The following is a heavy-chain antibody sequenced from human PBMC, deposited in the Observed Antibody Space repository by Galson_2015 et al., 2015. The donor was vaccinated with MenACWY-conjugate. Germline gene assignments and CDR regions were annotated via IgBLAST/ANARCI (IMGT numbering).Heavy chain of an antibody. D-gene: IGHD4-17*01. CDR2: IKQDGSEK. CDR3: ARGIDYGDFLDY. J-gene: IGHJ4*02. Sequence: SLRLSCAASGFTFSSYWMSWVRQAPGKGLEWVANIKQDGSEKYYVDSVKGRFTTSRDNAKNSLYLQMNSLRAEDTAVYYCARGIDYGDFLDYWGQGTLVTVSS. V-gene: IGHV3-7*03. CDR1: GFTFSSYW.